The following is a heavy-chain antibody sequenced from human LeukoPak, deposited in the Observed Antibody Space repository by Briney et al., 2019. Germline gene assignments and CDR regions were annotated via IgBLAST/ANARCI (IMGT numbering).Heavy chain of an antibody. CDR1: GFTFSSYG. CDR3: AKSHYRGFGELFSNFDY. J-gene: IGHJ4*02. Sequence: GRSLRLSCAASGFTFSSYGMHWVRQAPGKGLEWXXXXXXDGSNKYYADSVKGRFTISRDNSKNTLYLQMNSLRAEDTAVYYCAKSHYRGFGELFSNFDYWGQGTLVTVSS. D-gene: IGHD3-10*01. CDR2: XXXDGSNK. V-gene: IGHV3-30*18.